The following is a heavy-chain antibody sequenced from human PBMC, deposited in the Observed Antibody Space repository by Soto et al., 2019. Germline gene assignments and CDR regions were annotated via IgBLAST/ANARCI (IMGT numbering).Heavy chain of an antibody. CDR1: GYIFVNYG. J-gene: IGHJ6*02. CDR2: ISPYTGNT. Sequence: QVQLVQSGDEVKKPGASVKVSCKASGYIFVNYGIAWVRQAPGQGLEWMGWISPYTGNTHSATKVQGRLTMTTATXASTAYMALGSLTSDDTAVYYCVMVDNYVTPTPQDVWGQGTTVTVSS. D-gene: IGHD3-16*01. V-gene: IGHV1-18*01. CDR3: VMVDNYVTPTPQDV.